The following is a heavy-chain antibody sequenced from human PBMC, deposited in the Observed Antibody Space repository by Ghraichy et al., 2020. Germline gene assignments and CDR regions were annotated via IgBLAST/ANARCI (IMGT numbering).Heavy chain of an antibody. CDR2: IDWDDDK. V-gene: IGHV2-70*11. CDR3: ARIRDSYGSPTKYFDY. D-gene: IGHD5-18*01. CDR1: GFSLSTSGMC. Sequence: SGPTLVKPTQTLTLTCTFSGFSLSTSGMCVSWIRQPPGKALEWLARIDWDDDKYYSTSLKTRLTISKDTSKNQVVLTMTNMDPVDTATYYCARIRDSYGSPTKYFDYWGQGTLVTVSS. J-gene: IGHJ4*02.